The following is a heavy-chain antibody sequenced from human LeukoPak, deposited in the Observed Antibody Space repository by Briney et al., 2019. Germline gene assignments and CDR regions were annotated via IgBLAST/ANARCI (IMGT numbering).Heavy chain of an antibody. CDR1: GFTFISYW. Sequence: GGSLRHSCAASGFTFISYWMHWVRQAPGKGLVWVSRINSDGSSTSYADSVEGRFTIPRDNAKNMLYLQMNSLRAEDTAVYYCALKGYVDAFDIWGQGTMVTVSS. V-gene: IGHV3-74*01. J-gene: IGHJ3*02. CDR3: ALKGYVDAFDI. D-gene: IGHD5-12*01. CDR2: INSDGSST.